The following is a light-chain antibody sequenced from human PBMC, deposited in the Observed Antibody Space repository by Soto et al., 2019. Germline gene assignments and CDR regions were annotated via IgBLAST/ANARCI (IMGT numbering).Light chain of an antibody. CDR3: QRYGNSPPRS. CDR2: GAS. J-gene: IGKJ1*01. V-gene: IGKV3-20*01. CDR1: QSVSSSY. Sequence: EIVLTQSPGTLSLSPGGRATLSCRASQSVSSSYLAWYQQKPGQAPRLLIYGASGRATGIPDRFSGSGSGTDFTLTIARLEPEDFAVYYCQRYGNSPPRSFGEGTKAEI.